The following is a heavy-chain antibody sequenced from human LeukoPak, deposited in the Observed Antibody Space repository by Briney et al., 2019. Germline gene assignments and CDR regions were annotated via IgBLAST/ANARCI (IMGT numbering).Heavy chain of an antibody. Sequence: PSETLSLTCTVSGGSISDYFWSWIRQPPGKGLEWIGYIYYSGGSTNYNPSLKSRVTISGDTSKRQFSLKVSSVTAADTAVYYCARGGGYGSGPYWGQGTLVTVSS. J-gene: IGHJ4*02. D-gene: IGHD3-10*01. CDR2: IYYSGGST. V-gene: IGHV4-59*01. CDR3: ARGGGYGSGPY. CDR1: GGSISDYF.